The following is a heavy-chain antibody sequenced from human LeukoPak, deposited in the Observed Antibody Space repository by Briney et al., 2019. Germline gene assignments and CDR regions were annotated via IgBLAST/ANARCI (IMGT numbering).Heavy chain of an antibody. D-gene: IGHD2-8*01. CDR1: GFTFSGSA. CDR2: IRSKANSYAT. CDR3: AKQSYARSLGE. J-gene: IGHJ4*02. V-gene: IGHV3-73*01. Sequence: GGSLRLSCAASGFTFSGSAMHWVRQASGKGLEWVGRIRSKANSYATAYAASVKGRFTISRDDSKNTAYLQMSSLRVEDTAVYYCAKQSYARSLGEGGPGTLVSVSS.